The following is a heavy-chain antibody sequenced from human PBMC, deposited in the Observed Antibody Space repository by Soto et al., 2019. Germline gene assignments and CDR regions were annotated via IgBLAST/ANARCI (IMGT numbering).Heavy chain of an antibody. CDR1: GGSIESYY. CDR2: MYHSGST. CDR3: AREKIVAHFDY. D-gene: IGHD2-21*01. V-gene: IGHV4-59*01. J-gene: IGHJ4*02. Sequence: QVQLQESGPGLVKPSETLSLTCTVSGGSIESYYWSWIRQPPGKGLQWIGYMYHSGSTNYNPSLQSRVTISVDTSKNQFSLRLNSVTAADTAVYFCAREKIVAHFDYWGQGVLVTVSS.